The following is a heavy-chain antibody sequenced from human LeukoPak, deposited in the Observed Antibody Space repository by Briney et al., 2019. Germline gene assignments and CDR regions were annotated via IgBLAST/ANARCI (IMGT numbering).Heavy chain of an antibody. J-gene: IGHJ4*02. Sequence: GGSLRLSCAASGFIFSTYGMYWVRQAPGKGLEWVAFIRHDGSTKNYADSVKGRSTISRDNSKNTLYLQMNSLRAEDTAVYYCAKDSLADIDYWGQGTLVTVSS. CDR2: IRHDGSTK. CDR1: GFIFSTYG. D-gene: IGHD3-16*01. V-gene: IGHV3-30*02. CDR3: AKDSLADIDY.